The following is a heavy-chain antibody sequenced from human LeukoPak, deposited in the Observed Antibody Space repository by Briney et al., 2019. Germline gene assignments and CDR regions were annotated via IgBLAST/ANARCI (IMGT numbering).Heavy chain of an antibody. CDR1: SITFNNFV. J-gene: IGHJ4*02. V-gene: IGHV3-21*01. CDR2: ISTSSAYI. D-gene: IGHD1-26*01. Sequence: GGSLRLSCEGSSITFNNFVMGWVRQPSGKGLEWVSSISTSSAYIFYADSLKGRFTISRDNAKTSLYLQMNSLRAEDTAVYYCVRGKKPGWDMSYFDYWGQGILVTVSS. CDR3: VRGKKPGWDMSYFDY.